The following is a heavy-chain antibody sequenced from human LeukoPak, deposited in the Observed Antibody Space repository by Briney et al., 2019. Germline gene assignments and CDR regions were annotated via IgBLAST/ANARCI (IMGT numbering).Heavy chain of an antibody. CDR3: ARGSSGSPFFSYYYMDV. V-gene: IGHV3-21*01. Sequence: PGGSLRLSCAASGFTFSSYEMNWVRQAPGKGLEWVSSIDSMKGRFTISRDNAKNSLYLQMNSLRAEDTAVYYCARGSSGSPFFSYYYMDVWGKGTTVTISS. J-gene: IGHJ6*03. CDR1: GFTFSSYE. CDR2: I. D-gene: IGHD1-26*01.